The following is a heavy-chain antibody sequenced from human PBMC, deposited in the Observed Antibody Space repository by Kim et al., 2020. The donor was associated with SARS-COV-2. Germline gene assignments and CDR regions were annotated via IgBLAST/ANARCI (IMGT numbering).Heavy chain of an antibody. CDR3: ARGRKSAGYYYGMDV. Sequence: SETLSLTCAVYGGSFSGYYWSWIRQPPGKGLEWIGEINHSGSTNYNPSLKSRVTISVDTSKNQFSLKLSSVTAADTAVYYCARGRKSAGYYYGMDVWGQGTTVTVSS. CDR1: GGSFSGYY. J-gene: IGHJ6*02. V-gene: IGHV4-34*01. CDR2: INHSGST.